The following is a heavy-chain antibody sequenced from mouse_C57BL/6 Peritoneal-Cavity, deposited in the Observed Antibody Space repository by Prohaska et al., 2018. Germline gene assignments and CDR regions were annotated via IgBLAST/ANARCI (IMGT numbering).Heavy chain of an antibody. Sequence: EVKLLQSGGGLVQPGGSLKLSCAASGIDFSRYWMSWVRRAPGKGLDWIGESNPDSSTINYAPSLKDKFIISRDNAKNTLYLQMSKVRSEDTARYYCARVVTAEAMDYWGQGTSVTVSS. CDR2: SNPDSSTI. CDR3: ARVVTAEAMDY. CDR1: GIDFSRYW. V-gene: IGHV4-1*01. J-gene: IGHJ4*01. D-gene: IGHD2-2*01.